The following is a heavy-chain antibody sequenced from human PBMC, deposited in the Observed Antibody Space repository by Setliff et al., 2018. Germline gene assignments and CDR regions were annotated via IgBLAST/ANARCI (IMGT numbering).Heavy chain of an antibody. D-gene: IGHD4-17*01. CDR3: ARDFPTVVTPKEYFDL. CDR1: GYIFTKYG. Sequence: ASVKVSCKASGYIFTKYGINWVRQAPGQGLEGMGWIGDYNGNTLYAQNFQGRLTVTTDTSTSTAYMELRSLRSDDTAVYYCARDFPTVVTPKEYFDLWGRGTLVTVSS. V-gene: IGHV1-18*01. J-gene: IGHJ2*01. CDR2: IGDYNGNT.